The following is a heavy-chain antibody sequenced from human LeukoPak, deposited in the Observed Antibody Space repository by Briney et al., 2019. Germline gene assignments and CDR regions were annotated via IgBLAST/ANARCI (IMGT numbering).Heavy chain of an antibody. CDR3: AREQVSPGATGYSSSGFDP. J-gene: IGHJ5*02. Sequence: PGGSLRLSCAASGFTFSSCEMIWVRQAPGKGLEWVSYISRSGSTIFYADSVKGRFIISRDNAKNSLYLQMNSLRAEDTAVYYCAREQVSPGATGYSSSGFDPWGQGTLVTVSS. CDR1: GFTFSSCE. V-gene: IGHV3-48*03. CDR2: ISRSGSTI. D-gene: IGHD6-6*01.